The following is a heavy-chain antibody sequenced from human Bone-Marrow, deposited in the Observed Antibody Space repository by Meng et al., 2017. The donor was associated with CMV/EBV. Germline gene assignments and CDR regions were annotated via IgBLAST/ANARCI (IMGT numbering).Heavy chain of an antibody. CDR1: GFTFSSNY. D-gene: IGHD3-22*01. V-gene: IGHV3-66*02. CDR3: ARERESAYDSSGYYSYYYGMDF. J-gene: IGHJ6*02. CDR2: IYSGGST. Sequence: GGSLRLSCAASGFTFSSNYMSWVRQAPGKGLEWVSVIYSGGSTYYADSVKGRFTISRDNSKNTLYLQMNSLRAEDTAVYYCARERESAYDSSGYYSYYYGMDFWGQGTTVTFSS.